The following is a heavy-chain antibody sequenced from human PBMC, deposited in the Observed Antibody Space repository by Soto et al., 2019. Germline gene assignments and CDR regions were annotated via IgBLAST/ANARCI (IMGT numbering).Heavy chain of an antibody. Sequence: ASVKVSCKASGYTFTKYDINWVRQAPGQGLEWMGWINPNSGNTGSAQNFQGRVTMTRNTSISTASMELSSLRSDHTAVYYCARGVDDKGYYYMDVWGKGTTVTVSS. CDR1: GYTFTKYD. D-gene: IGHD1-1*01. CDR2: INPNSGNT. V-gene: IGHV1-8*01. J-gene: IGHJ6*03. CDR3: ARGVDDKGYYYMDV.